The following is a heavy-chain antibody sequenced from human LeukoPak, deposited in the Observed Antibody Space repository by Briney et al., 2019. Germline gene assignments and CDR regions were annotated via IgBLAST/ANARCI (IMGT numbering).Heavy chain of an antibody. V-gene: IGHV4-30-2*01. D-gene: IGHD1-26*01. CDR2: IYHSGST. Sequence: SQTLSLTCTVSGGSISSGGYYWSWIRQPPGKGLEWIGYIYHSGSTYYNPSLKSRATISVDRSKNQFSLKLSSVTAADTAVYYCARGYSGSYHFDYWGQGTLVTVSS. J-gene: IGHJ4*02. CDR3: ARGYSGSYHFDY. CDR1: GGSISSGGYY.